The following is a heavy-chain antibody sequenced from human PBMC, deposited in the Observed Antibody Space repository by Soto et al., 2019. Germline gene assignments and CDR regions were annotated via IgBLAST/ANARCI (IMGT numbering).Heavy chain of an antibody. V-gene: IGHV4-4*02. CDR1: GVSISSSNW. D-gene: IGHD3-22*01. CDR3: ARGTYYYESSGSHWFDP. Sequence: TSETLSVTCAVAGVSISSSNWWSWVRQPPGKGLEWIGEIYHSGTTNYNPSLKSRVTTSVDKSKNQFSLKLSSVTAADTAVYYCARGTYYYESSGSHWFDPWGQGTLVTVS. CDR2: IYHSGTT. J-gene: IGHJ5*02.